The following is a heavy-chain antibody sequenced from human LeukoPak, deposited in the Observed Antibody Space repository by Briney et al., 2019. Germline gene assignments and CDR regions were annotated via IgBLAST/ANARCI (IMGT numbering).Heavy chain of an antibody. V-gene: IGHV4-31*03. D-gene: IGHD5-18*01. Sequence: SQTLSLTCTVSGGSISSGGYYWSWTRQHPGKGLEWIGYIYYSGSTYYNPSLKSRVTISVDTSKNQFSLKLSSVTAADTAVYYCARYSYGAKGFDYWGQGTLVTVSS. CDR1: GGSISSGGYY. CDR3: ARYSYGAKGFDY. J-gene: IGHJ4*02. CDR2: IYYSGST.